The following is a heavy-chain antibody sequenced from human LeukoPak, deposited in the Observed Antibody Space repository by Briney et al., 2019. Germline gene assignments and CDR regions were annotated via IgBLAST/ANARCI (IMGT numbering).Heavy chain of an antibody. Sequence: GESLRLSCAASGFTVSSNYMSWVRQAPGKGLEWVSVIYSGGSTYYADSVRGRFTISRDNSKNTLYLQMNSLRAEDTAVYYCARSVNRRFPNWFDPWGQGTLVTVSS. CDR1: GFTVSSNY. CDR3: ARSVNRRFPNWFDP. CDR2: IYSGGST. J-gene: IGHJ5*02. D-gene: IGHD2-21*01. V-gene: IGHV3-53*01.